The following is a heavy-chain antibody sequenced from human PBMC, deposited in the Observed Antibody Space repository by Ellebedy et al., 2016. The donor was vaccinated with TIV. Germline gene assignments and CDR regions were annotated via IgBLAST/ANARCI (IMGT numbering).Heavy chain of an antibody. CDR1: GFSFRSYW. D-gene: IGHD4-17*01. CDR2: IYQDGSVQ. V-gene: IGHV3-7*01. Sequence: GESLKISCAASGFSFRSYWMSWVRQAPGKGLEWVANIYQDGSVQYYVDSVKGRFTISRDNADNSLFLQMNSLRAEDTAVYYCARRGSYGDYAAQINSWFDTWGQGTLVSASS. CDR3: ARRGSYGDYAAQINSWFDT. J-gene: IGHJ5*02.